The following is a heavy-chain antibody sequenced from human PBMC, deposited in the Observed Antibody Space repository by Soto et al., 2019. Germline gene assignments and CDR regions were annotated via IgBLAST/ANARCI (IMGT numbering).Heavy chain of an antibody. CDR2: IYHSGST. V-gene: IGHV4-4*02. Sequence: QVQLQESGPGLVKPSGTLSLTCAVSGGSISSSNWWSWVRQPPGKGLEWIGEIYHSGSTNYNPSLKSRVTISVDKSKNQFSLKLSSVTAADTAVYYCARVPNLMTTVTLNWFDPWDQGTLVTVSS. D-gene: IGHD4-17*01. CDR1: GGSISSSNW. CDR3: ARVPNLMTTVTLNWFDP. J-gene: IGHJ5*02.